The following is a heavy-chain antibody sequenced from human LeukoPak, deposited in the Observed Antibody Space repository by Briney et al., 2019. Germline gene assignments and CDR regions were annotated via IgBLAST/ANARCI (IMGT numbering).Heavy chain of an antibody. V-gene: IGHV3-11*04. D-gene: IGHD3-10*01. J-gene: IGHJ4*02. Sequence: PGGSLRLSCAASGFTFSDYYMSWIRQAPGKGLEWVSYISSSGSTIYYADSVKGRFTISRDNAKNSLYLEMSSLRAEDTAEYYCARLFGEVTIYDYWGQGTLVTVSS. CDR1: GFTFSDYY. CDR2: ISSSGSTI. CDR3: ARLFGEVTIYDY.